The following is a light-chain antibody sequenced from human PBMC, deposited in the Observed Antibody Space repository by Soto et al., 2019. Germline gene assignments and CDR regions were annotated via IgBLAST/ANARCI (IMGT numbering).Light chain of an antibody. V-gene: IGKV1-27*01. CDR3: QKCNSPPPYT. Sequence: DIQMTQSPSSLSASVGDRVTITCRASQDISNYLAWYQQRPGEVPKLLIYAASTLHSGVPSRFSGSVSGTNFTLTIRSLQPEDAATYFCQKCNSPPPYTVGPWTKVDLK. CDR2: AAS. CDR1: QDISNY. J-gene: IGKJ3*01.